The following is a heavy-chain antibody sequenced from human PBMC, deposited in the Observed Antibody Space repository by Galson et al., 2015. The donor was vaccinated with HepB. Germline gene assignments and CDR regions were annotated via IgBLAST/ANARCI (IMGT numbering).Heavy chain of an antibody. Sequence: SVKVSCKASGYTFTSYAMHWVRQAPGQRLEWMGWINAGNGNTKYSQKFQGRVTITRDTSASTAYMELSSLRSEDTAVYYCARGYGYSSGWGYWGQGTLVTVSS. J-gene: IGHJ4*02. CDR3: ARGYGYSSGWGY. CDR2: INAGNGNT. CDR1: GYTFTSYA. D-gene: IGHD6-19*01. V-gene: IGHV1-3*01.